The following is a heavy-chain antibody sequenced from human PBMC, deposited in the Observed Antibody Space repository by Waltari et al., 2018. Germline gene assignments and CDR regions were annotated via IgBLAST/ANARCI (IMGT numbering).Heavy chain of an antibody. CDR2: IHYSGSS. CDR1: GGSTSTYY. Sequence: QVQLQESGPGLVKPSETLSLPYTVSGGSTSTYYWSWVRQSPGKGLEWIGYIHYSGSSVYNPSLRSRVAISLDTPNNQFSLRLRSVTAADAAIYYCARADTSTSYFYYYMDVWGKGTTVTVSS. J-gene: IGHJ6*03. CDR3: ARADTSTSYFYYYMDV. V-gene: IGHV4-59*01. D-gene: IGHD1-26*01.